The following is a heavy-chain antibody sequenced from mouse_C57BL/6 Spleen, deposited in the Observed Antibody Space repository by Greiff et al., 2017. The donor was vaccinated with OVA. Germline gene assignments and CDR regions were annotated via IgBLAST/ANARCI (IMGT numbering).Heavy chain of an antibody. V-gene: IGHV14-4*01. Sequence: EVQLQQSGAELVRPGASVKLSCTASGFNIKDDYMHWVQQRPEQGLEWIGWIDPENGDTEYASKFQGKATITADTSSNTDYLQLSSLTSEDTAVYYCTFYYYGSSPRCAYWGQGTLVTVSA. CDR1: GFNIKDDY. J-gene: IGHJ3*01. CDR2: IDPENGDT. D-gene: IGHD1-1*01. CDR3: TFYYYGSSPRCAY.